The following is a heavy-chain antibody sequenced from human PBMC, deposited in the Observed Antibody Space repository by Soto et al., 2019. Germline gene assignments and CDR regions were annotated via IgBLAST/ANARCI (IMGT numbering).Heavy chain of an antibody. V-gene: IGHV1-69*12. D-gene: IGHD2-2*01. CDR3: ARDKIVLVPAAMVCCYYYYGMDV. CDR1: GGTFSSYA. Sequence: QVQLVQSGAEVKKPGSSVKVSCKASGGTFSSYAISWVRQAPGQGLEWMGGIIPIFGTANYAQKFQGRVTITADESTSTAYMELSSLRSEDTAVYYCARDKIVLVPAAMVCCYYYYGMDVWGQGTTVTVSS. CDR2: IIPIFGTA. J-gene: IGHJ6*02.